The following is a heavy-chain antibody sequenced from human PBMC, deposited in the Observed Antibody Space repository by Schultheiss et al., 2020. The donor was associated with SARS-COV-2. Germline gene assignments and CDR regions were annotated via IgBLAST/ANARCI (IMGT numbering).Heavy chain of an antibody. J-gene: IGHJ3*02. D-gene: IGHD3-22*01. CDR3: ARPWSSGYLDAFDI. V-gene: IGHV4-59*10. CDR2: IYTSGST. CDR1: GGSFSGYY. Sequence: SQTLSLTCAVYGGSFSGYYWSWIRQPPGKGLEWIGRIYTSGSTNYNPSLKSRVTMSVDTSKNQFSLKLSSVTAADTAVYYCARPWSSGYLDAFDIWGQGTMVTVSS.